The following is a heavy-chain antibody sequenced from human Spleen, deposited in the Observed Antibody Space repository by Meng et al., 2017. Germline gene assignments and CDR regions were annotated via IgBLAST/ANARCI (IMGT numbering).Heavy chain of an antibody. CDR1: GYSISSGYY. CDR2: IYHSGST. Sequence: SETLSLTCAVSGYSISSGYYWGWIRQPPGKGLEWIGSIYHSGSTNYNASLKSRGTISLDTSKNQFSLKLSSVTAADTAVYYCARRSYYDSSGYYFAEYFQHWGQGTLVTVSS. V-gene: IGHV4-38-2*01. CDR3: ARRSYYDSSGYYFAEYFQH. D-gene: IGHD3-22*01. J-gene: IGHJ1*01.